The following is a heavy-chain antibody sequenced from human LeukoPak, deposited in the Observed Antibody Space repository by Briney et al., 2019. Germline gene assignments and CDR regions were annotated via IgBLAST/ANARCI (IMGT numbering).Heavy chain of an antibody. D-gene: IGHD3-3*02. V-gene: IGHV3-30*04. Sequence: QTGGSLRLSCAASGFTFSSYAMHWVRQAPGKGLEWVAVISYDGSNKYYADSVKGRFTISRDNSKNTLYLQMNSLRAEDTAVYYCARDRESLLDYYYYYMDVWAKGTTVTVSS. CDR1: GFTFSSYA. CDR3: ARDRESLLDYYYYYMDV. J-gene: IGHJ6*03. CDR2: ISYDGSNK.